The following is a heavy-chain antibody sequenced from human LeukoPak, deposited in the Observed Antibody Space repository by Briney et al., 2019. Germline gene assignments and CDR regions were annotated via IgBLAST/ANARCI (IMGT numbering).Heavy chain of an antibody. J-gene: IGHJ3*02. Sequence: GGSLRLSCAASGFTFSNYAMSWVRQAPGEGLEWVSAISISGGSTYYADSVKGQFTISRDKSRSTLYLQMNSLTAEDTAIYYCAKNVGLTGITLDGFDIWGQGTMVSVSS. V-gene: IGHV3-23*01. CDR3: AKNVGLTGITLDGFDI. CDR2: ISISGGST. D-gene: IGHD1-7*01. CDR1: GFTFSNYA.